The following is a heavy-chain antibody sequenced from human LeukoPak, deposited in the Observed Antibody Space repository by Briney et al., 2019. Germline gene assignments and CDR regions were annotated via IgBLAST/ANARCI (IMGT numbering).Heavy chain of an antibody. V-gene: IGHV3-21*01. CDR1: GFTFSTYS. CDR3: AREGPRNMVRGVPFDY. CDR2: ISSSSSYI. J-gene: IGHJ4*02. Sequence: GGSLRLSCAASGFTFSTYSMNWVRQAPGKGLEWVSSISSSSSYIYYADSVKGRFTISRDNAKNSLYLQMNSLRAEDTAVYYCAREGPRNMVRGVPFDYWGQGTLVTVSS. D-gene: IGHD3-10*01.